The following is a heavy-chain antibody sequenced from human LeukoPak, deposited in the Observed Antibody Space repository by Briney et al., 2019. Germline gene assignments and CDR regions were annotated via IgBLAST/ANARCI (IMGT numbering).Heavy chain of an antibody. D-gene: IGHD5-18*01. CDR3: ARRSGYSLDY. J-gene: IGHJ4*02. CDR1: GGSISSYY. Sequence: SETLSLTCTVSGGSISSYYWSWIRQSPGKGLEWIGHIYDSGNTNYNPSLKSRVTISIDTSKNHFSLKLSSVTAADTAVYYCARRSGYSLDYWGQGTLVTVS. V-gene: IGHV4-59*08. CDR2: IYDSGNT.